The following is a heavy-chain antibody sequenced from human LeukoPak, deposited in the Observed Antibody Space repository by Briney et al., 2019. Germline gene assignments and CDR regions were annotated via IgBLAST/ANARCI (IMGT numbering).Heavy chain of an antibody. D-gene: IGHD6-6*01. V-gene: IGHV4-31*11. Sequence: SETLSLTCAVSGGSISSGGYYWSWIRQHPGKGLEWIGYIYYSGSTYYNPSLKSRVTISVDTSKNQFSLKLSSVTAADTAVYYCASYRGRQVEYSSSPPFDYWGQGTLVTVPS. J-gene: IGHJ4*02. CDR2: IYYSGST. CDR1: GGSISSGGYY. CDR3: ASYRGRQVEYSSSPPFDY.